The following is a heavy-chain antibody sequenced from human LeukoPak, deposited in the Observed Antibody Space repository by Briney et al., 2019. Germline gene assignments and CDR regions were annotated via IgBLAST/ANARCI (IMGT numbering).Heavy chain of an antibody. J-gene: IGHJ5*02. Sequence: ASVKVSCKASGYTFTGYYMHWVRQAPGQGLEWMGWINPNSGDTNHAQKFQGRVTMTRDTSITTAYMVVSSLRSDDTALYYCARGQMGSQRGDSFDPWGQGTLVTVSS. CDR2: INPNSGDT. V-gene: IGHV1-2*02. CDR3: ARGQMGSQRGDSFDP. CDR1: GYTFTGYY. D-gene: IGHD3-16*01.